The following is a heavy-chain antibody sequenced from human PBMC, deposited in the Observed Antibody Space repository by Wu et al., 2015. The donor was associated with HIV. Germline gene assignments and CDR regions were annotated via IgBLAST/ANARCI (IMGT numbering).Heavy chain of an antibody. J-gene: IGHJ4*02. D-gene: IGHD3-22*01. V-gene: IGHV1-18*01. CDR2: ISGYNANT. CDR1: GYTFDSYG. Sequence: QVHLVQSGAEVKKPGASVKVSCKASGYTFDSYGISWVRQAPGQGLEWMGWISGYNANTHYAQKFQGRVTMTTDTSTSTAYMELRSLRPDDTAVYYCARDRYLYERSGPYFFDHWGQGTLVTSP. CDR3: ARDRYLYERSGPYFFDH.